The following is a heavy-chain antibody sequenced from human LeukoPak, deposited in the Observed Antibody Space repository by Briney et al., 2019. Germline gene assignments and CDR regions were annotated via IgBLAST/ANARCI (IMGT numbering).Heavy chain of an antibody. D-gene: IGHD3-22*01. CDR3: ARGVSSGYFPTYYYYMDV. J-gene: IGHJ6*03. Sequence: PGGSLRLSCAASGFSFSSYWISWVRQAPGKGLEWVANIKQDGSEEYYVDSVKGRFTISRDNAKNSLYLQMNSLRAEDTAVYYCARGVSSGYFPTYYYYMDVWGKGTTVTVSS. CDR1: GFSFSSYW. V-gene: IGHV3-7*01. CDR2: IKQDGSEE.